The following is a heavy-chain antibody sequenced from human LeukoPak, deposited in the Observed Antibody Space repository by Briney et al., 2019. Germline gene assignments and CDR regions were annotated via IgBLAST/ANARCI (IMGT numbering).Heavy chain of an antibody. CDR2: ISGSGGST. CDR1: GFTFSSYA. J-gene: IGHJ4*02. CDR3: AKDPVYDFWSGYSDY. Sequence: GGSLRLSCAASGFTFSSYAMSWVRQAPGKGLEWVSAISGSGGSTYYADSVKGRFTISRDNSKNTLYLQMNSLRAEDTAVYYCAKDPVYDFWSGYSDYWGQGTLVTVFS. V-gene: IGHV3-23*01. D-gene: IGHD3-3*01.